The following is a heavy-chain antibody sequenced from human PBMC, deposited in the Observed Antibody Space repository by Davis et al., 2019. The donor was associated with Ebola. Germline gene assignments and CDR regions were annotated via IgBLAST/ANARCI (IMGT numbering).Heavy chain of an antibody. CDR2: IIPILGIA. CDR1: GGTFSSYA. V-gene: IGHV1-69*04. Sequence: AASVKVSCKASGGTFSSYAISWVRQAPGQGLEWMGRIIPILGIANYAQNFQGRVTITADKSTSTAYMELSSLRSEDTAVYYCARDKDIVVVPAAKDGKYYYYGMDVWGQGTTVTVSS. J-gene: IGHJ6*02. CDR3: ARDKDIVVVPAAKDGKYYYYGMDV. D-gene: IGHD2-2*01.